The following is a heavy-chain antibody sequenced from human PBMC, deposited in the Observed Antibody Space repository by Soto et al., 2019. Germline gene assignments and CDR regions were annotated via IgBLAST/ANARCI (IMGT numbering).Heavy chain of an antibody. D-gene: IGHD3-10*01. CDR3: ASRDMTYYGSGSYRYGDY. J-gene: IGHJ4*02. V-gene: IGHV4-39*01. Sequence: QLQLQESGPGLVKPSETLSLTCTVSGGSISSSSYYWGWIRQPPGKGLEWVGSIYYSGSTYYNPSLKSRVTISVDTSKNQFSLKLSSVTAADTAVYYCASRDMTYYGSGSYRYGDYWGQGTLVTVSS. CDR2: IYYSGST. CDR1: GGSISSSSYY.